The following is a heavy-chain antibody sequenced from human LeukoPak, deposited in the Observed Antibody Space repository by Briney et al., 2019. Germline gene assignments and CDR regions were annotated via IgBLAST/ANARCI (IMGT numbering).Heavy chain of an antibody. D-gene: IGHD5-12*01. V-gene: IGHV3-9*01. CDR1: GFTFDDYA. CDR2: ISWNSGSI. Sequence: GRSLRLSCAASGFTFDDYAMHWVRQAPGKGLEWVSGISWNSGSIGYADSVKGRFTIPRDNAKNSLYLQMNSLRAEDTALYYCAKDGTNVDIVATDSYYFDYWGQGTLVTVSS. J-gene: IGHJ4*02. CDR3: AKDGTNVDIVATDSYYFDY.